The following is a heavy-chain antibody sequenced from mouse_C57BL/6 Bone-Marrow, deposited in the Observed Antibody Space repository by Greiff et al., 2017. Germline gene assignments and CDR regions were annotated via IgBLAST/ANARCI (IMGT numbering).Heavy chain of an antibody. CDR1: GYTFTDYY. D-gene: IGHD1-1*01. Sequence: EVQLQQSGPVLVKPGASVKMSCKASGYTFTDYYMNWVKQSHGKSLEWIGVINPYNGGTSYNQKFKGKATLTVDKSSSTAYMELNSLTSEDSAVYYCARFLYYYGSSGFDYWGQGTTLTVSS. J-gene: IGHJ2*01. CDR3: ARFLYYYGSSGFDY. CDR2: INPYNGGT. V-gene: IGHV1-19*01.